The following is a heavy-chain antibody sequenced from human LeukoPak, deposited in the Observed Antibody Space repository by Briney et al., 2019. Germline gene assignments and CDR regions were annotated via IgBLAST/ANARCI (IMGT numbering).Heavy chain of an antibody. CDR3: ARGLGGSYYGYYYGMDV. Sequence: SETLSLTCAVYGGSFSGYYWSWIRQPSGKGLEWIGEINHSGCTNYNPSLKSRVTISVDTSKNQFSLKLSSVIAADTAVYYCARGLGGSYYGYYYGMDVWGQGTTVTVSS. CDR1: GGSFSGYY. D-gene: IGHD1-26*01. J-gene: IGHJ6*02. CDR2: INHSGCT. V-gene: IGHV4-34*01.